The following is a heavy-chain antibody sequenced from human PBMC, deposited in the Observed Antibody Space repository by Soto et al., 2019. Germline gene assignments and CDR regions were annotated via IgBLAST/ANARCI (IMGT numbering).Heavy chain of an antibody. Sequence: PSETLSLTCTVSGGSINNYYWSWIRQPPGKGLEWIAYIYYTGSTNYNPSLKSRVTISVDTSKNQFSLKLSSVTAADTAVYFCASQSLDCSGGSCYTYYFDYWGQGTRVTVS. D-gene: IGHD2-15*01. CDR1: GGSINNYY. CDR3: ASQSLDCSGGSCYTYYFDY. CDR2: IYYTGST. J-gene: IGHJ4*02. V-gene: IGHV4-59*08.